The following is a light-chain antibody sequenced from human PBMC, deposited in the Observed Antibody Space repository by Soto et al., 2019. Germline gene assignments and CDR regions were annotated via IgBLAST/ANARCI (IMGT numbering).Light chain of an antibody. CDR2: KAS. CDR3: QQYNNYSPLT. J-gene: IGKJ3*01. Sequence: DVQMTQSPSTLSASVGDRVTITCRASQTISYWLAWYQQKPGKGPQLLIYKASRLESGVPSRFSGSGSGTEFTLTISSLQPDDFATYYCQQYNNYSPLTFGPGTKVDMK. V-gene: IGKV1-5*03. CDR1: QTISYW.